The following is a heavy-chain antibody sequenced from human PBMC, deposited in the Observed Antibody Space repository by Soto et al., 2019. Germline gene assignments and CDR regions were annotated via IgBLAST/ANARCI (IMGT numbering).Heavy chain of an antibody. J-gene: IGHJ6*02. V-gene: IGHV1-58*01. D-gene: IGHD3-3*01. CDR2: IVVGSGNT. CDR1: GFTFTSSA. Sequence: QMPLVQSGPEVKKPGTSVKVSCKASGFTFTSSAVQWVRQARGQRLEWIGWIVVGSGNTNYAQKFQERVTITRDMSTSTAYMELSSLRSEDTAVYYCAADTYDFWRGYYEVNEGGMDVWGQGTTVTVSS. CDR3: AADTYDFWRGYYEVNEGGMDV.